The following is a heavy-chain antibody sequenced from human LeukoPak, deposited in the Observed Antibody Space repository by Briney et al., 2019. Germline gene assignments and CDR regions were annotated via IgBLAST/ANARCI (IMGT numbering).Heavy chain of an antibody. V-gene: IGHV3-11*01. J-gene: IGHJ4*02. CDR1: GFTLRHYY. CDR3: ARDFVGSPGF. Sequence: GGSLRLSCEASGFTLRHYYMAWIRQAPGKGLEWVSYISPDGDIIYYGDSVKGRFTVSRDNVQNLLFLQMNNLRLDDAATYFCARDFVGSPGFWGQGTLVAVSS. CDR2: ISPDGDII. D-gene: IGHD1-26*01.